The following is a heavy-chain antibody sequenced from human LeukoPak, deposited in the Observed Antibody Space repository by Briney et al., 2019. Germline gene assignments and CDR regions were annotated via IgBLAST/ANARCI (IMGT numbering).Heavy chain of an antibody. CDR2: IKQDGSER. CDR3: ARGSMHVYHLYTNY. D-gene: IGHD3-16*01. V-gene: IGHV3-7*01. CDR1: GFTYTNYW. J-gene: IGHJ4*02. Sequence: GGSLRLSCAASGFTYTNYWVSWFSQAPGQGLEWVDSIKQDGSERYYVDSVKGRFTISKDNAKNSLFLQLSSLRVEDTAVYYCARGSMHVYHLYTNYWGQGTLVTVSS.